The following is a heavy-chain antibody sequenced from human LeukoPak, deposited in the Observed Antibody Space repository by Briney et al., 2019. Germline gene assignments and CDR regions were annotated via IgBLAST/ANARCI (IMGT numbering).Heavy chain of an antibody. CDR1: GFTFDDYG. D-gene: IGHD1-26*01. V-gene: IGHV3-20*04. Sequence: GGSLRLSCAASGFTFDDYGMNWVRQAPGKGLEWVSGINGNGGSTGYADSVKGRFTISRGNSKNTVSLQMNSLRGEDTAVYYCAKKYSTGLDPWGQGTLVTVSS. J-gene: IGHJ5*02. CDR2: INGNGGST. CDR3: AKKYSTGLDP.